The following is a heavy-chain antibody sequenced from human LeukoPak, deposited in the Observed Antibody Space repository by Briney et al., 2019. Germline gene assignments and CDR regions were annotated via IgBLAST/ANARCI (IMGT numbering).Heavy chain of an antibody. CDR2: INPNSGGT. D-gene: IGHD5-18*01. Sequence: GASVKVSCKASGYTFTGYYMHWVRQAPGQGLEWMGWINPNSGGTNYAQKFQGRVTMTRDTSISTAYMELSRLRSDDTAVYYCAREPVYSYGLNNWFDPWGQGTLVTVSS. J-gene: IGHJ5*02. CDR1: GYTFTGYY. V-gene: IGHV1-2*02. CDR3: AREPVYSYGLNNWFDP.